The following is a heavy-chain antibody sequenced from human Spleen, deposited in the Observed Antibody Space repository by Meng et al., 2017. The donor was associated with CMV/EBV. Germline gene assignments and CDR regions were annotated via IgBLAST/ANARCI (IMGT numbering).Heavy chain of an antibody. Sequence: GESLKISCTASGFTFSTYAMNWVRQAPGKGLEWVSGISGSGGGTYYADSVKGRFTISRDNSKNTLYLQMNSLRAEDTAVYYCAKVRAHFDWLLCDYWGQGTLVTVSS. CDR2: ISGSGGGT. J-gene: IGHJ4*02. D-gene: IGHD3-9*01. CDR1: GFTFSTYA. V-gene: IGHV3-23*01. CDR3: AKVRAHFDWLLCDY.